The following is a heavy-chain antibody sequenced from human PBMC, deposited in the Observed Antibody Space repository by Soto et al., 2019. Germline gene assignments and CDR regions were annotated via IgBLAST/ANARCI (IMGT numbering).Heavy chain of an antibody. CDR1: GFIVSDTY. D-gene: IGHD2-15*01. CDR2: IFNRGDT. CDR3: AREPRYCRGGSCSITGDAYDI. V-gene: IGHV3-66*01. Sequence: EVQLVESGGGLVQPGGSLRLSCTASGFIVSDTYVNWVRQAPGKGLEGVSVIFNRGDTHYADSVRGRFSLSRDISDNTLHLPMNNLRVEDTAVYYCAREPRYCRGGSCSITGDAYDIWGQGTMVTVSS. J-gene: IGHJ3*02.